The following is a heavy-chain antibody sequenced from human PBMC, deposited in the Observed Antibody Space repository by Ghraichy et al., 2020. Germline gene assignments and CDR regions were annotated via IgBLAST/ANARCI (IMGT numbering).Heavy chain of an antibody. D-gene: IGHD3-10*01. J-gene: IGHJ3*02. V-gene: IGHV4-39*01. Sequence: GSLRLSCTVSGGSISSSSYYWGWIRQPPGKGLEWIGSIYYSGSTYYNPSLKSRVTISVDTSKNQFSLKLSSVTAADTAVYYCTRHSGSAVFDAFDIWGQGTMVTVSS. CDR2: IYYSGST. CDR3: TRHSGSAVFDAFDI. CDR1: GGSISSSSYY.